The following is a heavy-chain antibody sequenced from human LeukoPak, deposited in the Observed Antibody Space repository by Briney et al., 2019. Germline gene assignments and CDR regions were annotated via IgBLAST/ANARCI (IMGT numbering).Heavy chain of an antibody. J-gene: IGHJ5*02. CDR2: IIPILGIA. V-gene: IGHV1-69*04. CDR1: GGTFSSYA. D-gene: IGHD6-19*01. CDR3: ARRVAVAGGNYFDP. Sequence: ASVKVSCKASGGTFSSYAISWVRQAPGQGLEWMGRIIPILGIANYAQKFQGRVTITADKSTSTAYMELSSLRSDDAAVYYCARRVAVAGGNYFDPWGQGTLVTVSS.